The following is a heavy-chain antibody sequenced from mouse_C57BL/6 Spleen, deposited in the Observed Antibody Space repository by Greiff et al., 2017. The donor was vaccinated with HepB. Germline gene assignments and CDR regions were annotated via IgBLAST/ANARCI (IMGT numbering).Heavy chain of an antibody. V-gene: IGHV1-55*01. J-gene: IGHJ3*01. CDR3: ARSGDYDGAWFAD. Sequence: VQLQQPGAELVKPGASVKMSCKASGYTFTSYWITWVKQRPGQGLEWIGDIYPGSGSTNYNEKFKSKATLTVDTSSSTAYMQLSSLTSEDSAVYYCARSGDYDGAWFADWGQGTLVTVSA. CDR2: IYPGSGST. D-gene: IGHD2-4*01. CDR1: GYTFTSYW.